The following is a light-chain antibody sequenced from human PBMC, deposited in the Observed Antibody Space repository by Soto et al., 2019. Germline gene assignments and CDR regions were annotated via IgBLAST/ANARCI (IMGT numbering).Light chain of an antibody. CDR2: STN. J-gene: IGLJ2*01. V-gene: IGLV8-61*01. Sequence: QAVVTQEPSFSVSPGGTVTLTCGLSSGSVSANHFPSWYQQTPGQAPRTLIYSTNSRSSGVPDRFSGSILGNKSALTITGAQADDESDYYCVLYMGGGISGVFGGGAKLTVL. CDR3: VLYMGGGISGV. CDR1: SGSVSANHF.